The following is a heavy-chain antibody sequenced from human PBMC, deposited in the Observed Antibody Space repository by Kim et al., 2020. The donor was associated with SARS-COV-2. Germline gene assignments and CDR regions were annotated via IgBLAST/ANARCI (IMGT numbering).Heavy chain of an antibody. D-gene: IGHD3-10*01. V-gene: IGHV3-23*01. CDR1: GFTFSSYA. CDR2: ISGSGGST. CDR3: AKDSLWFGELLESYFDY. Sequence: GGSLRLSCAASGFTFSSYAMSWVRQAPGKGLEWVSAISGSGGSTYYADSVKGRFTISRDNSKNTLYLQMNSLRAEDTAVYYCAKDSLWFGELLESYFDYWGQGTLVTVSS. J-gene: IGHJ4*02.